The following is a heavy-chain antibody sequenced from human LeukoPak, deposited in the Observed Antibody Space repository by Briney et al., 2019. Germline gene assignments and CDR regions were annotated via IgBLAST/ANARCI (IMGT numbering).Heavy chain of an antibody. V-gene: IGHV3-9*01. CDR2: ISWNSGSI. D-gene: IGHD3-10*01. Sequence: GGSLRLSCAASGFTFSSYAMSWVRQAPGKGLEWVSGISWNSGSIGYADSVKGRFTISRDNAKNSLYLQMNSLRAEDTALYYCAKDCYGSGSYDVFAFDIWGQGTMVTVSS. CDR1: GFTFSSYA. CDR3: AKDCYGSGSYDVFAFDI. J-gene: IGHJ3*02.